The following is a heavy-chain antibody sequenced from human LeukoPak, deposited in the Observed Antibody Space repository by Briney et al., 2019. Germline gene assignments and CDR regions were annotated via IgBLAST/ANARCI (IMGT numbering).Heavy chain of an antibody. CDR3: AGERGEEYSSGWYKTNFFYN. Sequence: KTSETLSLTCTVSGDSFTSVTDYWAWIRQPPGKGLEWIATGDYSGGTCYNPSLESRVAISADMSKNQISLQLTSVTGADTAVYYCAGERGEEYSSGWYKTNFFYNWGQGVRVTVSS. D-gene: IGHD6-19*01. J-gene: IGHJ4*02. V-gene: IGHV4-39*07. CDR1: GDSFTSVTDY. CDR2: GDYSGGT.